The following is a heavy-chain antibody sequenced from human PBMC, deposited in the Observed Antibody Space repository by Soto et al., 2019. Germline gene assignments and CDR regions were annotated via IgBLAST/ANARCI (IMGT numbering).Heavy chain of an antibody. J-gene: IGHJ4*02. Sequence: QVQLQESGPGLVKASQTLSVTCTVSGDSINRGGYYWIWIRQFPGKGLEWIGSVYYSGTTSYNPSVESRAASSVDTSMKHFSLKLSSVTAADTAVYYCARGGVVVTALRFDYWGQGTLVTVSS. CDR2: VYYSGTT. V-gene: IGHV4-31*03. CDR1: GDSINRGGYY. CDR3: ARGGVVVTALRFDY. D-gene: IGHD2-21*02.